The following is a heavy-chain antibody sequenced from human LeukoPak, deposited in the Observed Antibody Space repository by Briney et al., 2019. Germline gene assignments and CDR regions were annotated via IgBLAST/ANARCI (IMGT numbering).Heavy chain of an antibody. D-gene: IGHD6-13*01. CDR2: IRYDGSNE. V-gene: IGHV3-30*02. J-gene: IGHJ6*03. CDR3: VTAAAGRRPYYYMDV. Sequence: GGSLRLSCAASGFTFSGYGMHWVRQAPGKGLEWVTFIRYDGSNEYYGDSVKGRFTISRDNSKNMLFLQMNSLRAEDTAVYYCVTAAAGRRPYYYMDVWGKGTTVTLSS. CDR1: GFTFSGYG.